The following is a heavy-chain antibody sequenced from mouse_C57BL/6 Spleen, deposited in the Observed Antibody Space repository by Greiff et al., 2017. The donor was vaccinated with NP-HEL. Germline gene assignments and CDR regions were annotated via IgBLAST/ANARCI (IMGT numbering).Heavy chain of an antibody. CDR1: GFSLTSYG. Sequence: QVQLQQSGPGLVQPSQSLSITCTVSGFSLTSYGVHWVRQSPGKGPEWLGVIWSGGSTDYNAAFISRLSISKDNSKSQVFFKMNSLQADDTAIYYCARNTGWDYFDYWGQGTTLTVSS. D-gene: IGHD1-1*01. J-gene: IGHJ2*01. CDR2: IWSGGST. V-gene: IGHV2-2*01. CDR3: ARNTGWDYFDY.